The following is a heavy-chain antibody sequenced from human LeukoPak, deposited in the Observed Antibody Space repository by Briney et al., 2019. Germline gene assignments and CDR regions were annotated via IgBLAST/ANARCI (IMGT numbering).Heavy chain of an antibody. D-gene: IGHD5-24*01. V-gene: IGHV3-53*01. Sequence: GGSLRLSCAASGFTVSSNYMSWVRQAPGKGLEWVSVIYSGGSIYYADSVEGRFTISRDNSKNTLYLQMNRLRAEDTAVYYCARGPARRRDGYNYYGMDVWGQGTTVTVSS. CDR1: GFTVSSNY. CDR2: IYSGGSI. CDR3: ARGPARRRDGYNYYGMDV. J-gene: IGHJ6*02.